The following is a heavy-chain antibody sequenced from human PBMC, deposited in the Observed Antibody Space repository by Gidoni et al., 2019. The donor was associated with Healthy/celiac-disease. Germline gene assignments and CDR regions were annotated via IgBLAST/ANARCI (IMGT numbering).Heavy chain of an antibody. Sequence: EVQLLESGGGLVQPGGSLRRSCAASGVPFSSYAMSWVRQAPGKGLEWVSAISGSGGSTYYADSVKGRFTISRDNSKNTLYLQMNSLRAEDTAVYYCAKYGSITMIVVVPANYMDVWGKGTTVTVSS. CDR3: AKYGSITMIVVVPANYMDV. CDR2: ISGSGGST. CDR1: GVPFSSYA. D-gene: IGHD3-22*01. J-gene: IGHJ6*03. V-gene: IGHV3-23*01.